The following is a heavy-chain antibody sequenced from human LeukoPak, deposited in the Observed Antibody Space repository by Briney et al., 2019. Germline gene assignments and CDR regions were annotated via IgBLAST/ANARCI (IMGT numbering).Heavy chain of an antibody. CDR2: ISYDGSNK. Sequence: GGSLRLSCAASGFTFSSYAMHWVRQAPGKGLEWVAVISYDGSNKYYADSVKGRFTISRDNSKNTLYLQMNSLRAEDTAVYYCASRYSSGWELYYYYYGMDVWGQGTTVTVSS. V-gene: IGHV3-30-3*01. CDR1: GFTFSSYA. D-gene: IGHD6-19*01. J-gene: IGHJ6*02. CDR3: ASRYSSGWELYYYYYGMDV.